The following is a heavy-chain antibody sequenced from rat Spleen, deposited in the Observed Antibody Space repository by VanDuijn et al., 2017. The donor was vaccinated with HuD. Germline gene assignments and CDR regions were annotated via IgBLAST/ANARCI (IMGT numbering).Heavy chain of an antibody. CDR2: IWSGGNT. CDR3: TSPFRWFAY. Sequence: VQLKESGPGLVQPSQTLSLTCTVSGFSLSNYGVIWVRQPPGKGLEWMGAIWSGGNTDYNSALKSRLSINRDTSKSQVFLKMNSLQTEDTAIYFCTSPFRWFAYWGQGTLVTVSS. V-gene: IGHV2-15*01. J-gene: IGHJ3*01. CDR1: GFSLSNYG.